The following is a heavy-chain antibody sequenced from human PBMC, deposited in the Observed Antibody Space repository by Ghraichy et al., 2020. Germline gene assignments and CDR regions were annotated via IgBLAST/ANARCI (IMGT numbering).Heavy chain of an antibody. CDR1: GGSISSYY. CDR2: IYYSGST. D-gene: IGHD2-2*01. J-gene: IGHJ6*02. CDR3: ARDSRQLLGYYGMDV. V-gene: IGHV4-59*01. Sequence: SETLSLTCTVSGGSISSYYWSWIRQPPGKGLEWIGYIYYSGSTNYNPAPKSRVTISVDTSKNQFSLKLSSVTAADTAVYYCARDSRQLLGYYGMDVWGQGTTVTVSS.